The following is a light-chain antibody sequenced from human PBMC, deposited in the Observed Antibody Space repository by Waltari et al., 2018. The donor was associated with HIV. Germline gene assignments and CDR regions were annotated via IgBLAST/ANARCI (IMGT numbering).Light chain of an antibody. CDR2: HAS. CDR1: QSVSNK. J-gene: IGKJ4*01. CDR3: QQYNNWLT. V-gene: IGKV3-15*01. Sequence: IVMTQSPATLSVSPGERATLSCRARQSVSNKLAWYQQKPGQAPRLLTYHASTRVTGIPARCSGSGSGTDFTLTISSLQSGDFAIYYCQQYNNWLTFGGGTKVEIK.